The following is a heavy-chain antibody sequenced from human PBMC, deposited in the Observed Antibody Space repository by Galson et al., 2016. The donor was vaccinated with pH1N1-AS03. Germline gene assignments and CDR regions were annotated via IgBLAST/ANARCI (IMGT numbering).Heavy chain of an antibody. V-gene: IGHV4-59*01. CDR1: GASLSGYY. D-gene: IGHD4-17*01. CDR2: IHENGRT. J-gene: IGHJ4*02. Sequence: ETLSLTCTVSGASLSGYYWSWVRQSPGKGMEWIGFIHENGRTDYNPFLKSRLSMSRDTFKNQFSLKLNSVTTADTAVYYCAREDRRYGDYPIDYWGQGILVSVSS. CDR3: AREDRRYGDYPIDY.